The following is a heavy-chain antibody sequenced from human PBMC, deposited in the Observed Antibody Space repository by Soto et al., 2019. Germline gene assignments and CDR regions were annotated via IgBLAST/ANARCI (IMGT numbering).Heavy chain of an antibody. CDR3: ARDGHGMDV. J-gene: IGHJ6*02. V-gene: IGHV4-30-4*02. CDR1: GGSISSGYYY. Sequence: SGTLSLTCSVSGGSISSGYYYWSWIRQPPGKGLEWIGNIYYSGNTYYNPSLKSRLIMSIDTSKNQFSLKLSSVTAADTAVYYCARDGHGMDVWDQGTKVTVSS. CDR2: IYYSGNT.